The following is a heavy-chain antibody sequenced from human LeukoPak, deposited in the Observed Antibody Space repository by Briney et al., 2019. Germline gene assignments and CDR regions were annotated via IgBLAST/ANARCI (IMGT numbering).Heavy chain of an antibody. Sequence: GGSLRLSCVVSGFTFSSYSMNWVRQAPGKGLEWVSSISSSSSYIYYADSVKGRFTISRDNAKNSLYLQMNSLRAEDTALYYCAKDIGRDIVVVVAAAGAFDIWGQGTMVTVSS. CDR1: GFTFSSYS. D-gene: IGHD2-15*01. J-gene: IGHJ3*02. CDR2: ISSSSSYI. CDR3: AKDIGRDIVVVVAAAGAFDI. V-gene: IGHV3-21*04.